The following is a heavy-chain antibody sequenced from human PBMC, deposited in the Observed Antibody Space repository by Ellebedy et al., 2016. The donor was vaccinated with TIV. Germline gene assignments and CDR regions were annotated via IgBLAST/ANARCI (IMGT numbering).Heavy chain of an antibody. CDR3: AREVVGTTLFDY. V-gene: IGHV4-30-2*01. Sequence: MPSETLSLTCAVSGGSISSYDSSWNWIRQPPGKGLEWIGYIHDNGNRYYNPSLRSRVTMSLDRSKNQFSLRLSSVTAADTAIYYCAREVVGTTLFDYWGQGNLVIVSS. D-gene: IGHD1-26*01. CDR2: IHDNGNR. J-gene: IGHJ4*02. CDR1: GGSISSYDSS.